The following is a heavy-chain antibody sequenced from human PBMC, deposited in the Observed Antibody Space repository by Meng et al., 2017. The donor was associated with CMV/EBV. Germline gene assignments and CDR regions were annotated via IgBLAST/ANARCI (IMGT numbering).Heavy chain of an antibody. CDR1: GGSISSSSYY. V-gene: IGHV4-39*07. J-gene: IGHJ5*02. Sequence: GSLRLSCTVSGGSISSSSYYWGWIRQPPGKGLEWIGSIYYSGSTYYNPSLKSRVIISVDTSKNQFSLKLSSVTAADTAVYYCASSAYDFWSGYGWFDPWGQGTLVTVSS. CDR3: ASSAYDFWSGYGWFDP. CDR2: IYYSGST. D-gene: IGHD3-3*01.